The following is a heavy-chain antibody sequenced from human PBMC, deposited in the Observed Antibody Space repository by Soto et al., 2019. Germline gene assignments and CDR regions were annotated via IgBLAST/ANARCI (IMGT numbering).Heavy chain of an antibody. CDR3: TTDDTGYYDSSGYYPFDY. V-gene: IGHV3-15*01. J-gene: IGHJ4*02. CDR2: IKSKTDGGTT. Sequence: PGGSLRLSCAASGFTFSNAWMSWVRQAPGKGLEWVGRIKSKTDGGTTDYAAPVKGRFTISRDDSKNTLYLQMNSLKTEDTAVYYCTTDDTGYYDSSGYYPFDYWGQGTLVTVSS. CDR1: GFTFSNAW. D-gene: IGHD3-22*01.